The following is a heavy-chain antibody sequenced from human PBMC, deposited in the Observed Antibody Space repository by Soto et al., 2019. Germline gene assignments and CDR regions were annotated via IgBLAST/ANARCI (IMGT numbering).Heavy chain of an antibody. CDR2: INPTGSP. V-gene: IGHV4-34*01. J-gene: IGHJ3*02. CDR1: GGSLTGYY. D-gene: IGHD6-19*01. CDR3: ARSREQWLVDAFDI. Sequence: SETLSLTCVVYGGSLTGYYWSWIRQPPGRGLEWIGEINPTGSPKYNPSLMSRVTISVDTSKNQFSMKLSSVTAADTAVFYCARSREQWLVDAFDIWGQGTMVTVS.